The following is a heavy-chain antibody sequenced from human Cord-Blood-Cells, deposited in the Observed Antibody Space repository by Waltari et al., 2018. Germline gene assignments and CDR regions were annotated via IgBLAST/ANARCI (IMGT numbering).Heavy chain of an antibody. D-gene: IGHD6-13*01. V-gene: IGHV1-2*04. J-gene: IGHJ4*02. Sequence: QVQLVQSGAEVKKPGASVKVSCKASGYTFTGYYMHWVRQAAGQGLEWMGWINPNSGGTNYAQKFQGWVTMTRDTSISTAYMELSRRRSDDTAVYYCARDMSAAGTLYDYWGQGTLVTVSS. CDR2: INPNSGGT. CDR1: GYTFTGYY. CDR3: ARDMSAAGTLYDY.